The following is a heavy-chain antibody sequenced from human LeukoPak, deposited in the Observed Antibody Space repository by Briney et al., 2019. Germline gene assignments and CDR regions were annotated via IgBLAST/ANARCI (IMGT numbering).Heavy chain of an antibody. J-gene: IGHJ4*02. CDR2: DGSGT. V-gene: IGHV3-74*01. CDR1: GFTFSGHW. Sequence: GGSLRLSCAVSGFTFSGHWMFWVRQAPGKGLEWVSSDGSGTGYTDSVKGRFTVSRDNARNTLYLQMNSLRAEDTALYYCVGSSGRWGFDYWGQGTLVTVSS. D-gene: IGHD6-19*01. CDR3: VGSSGRWGFDY.